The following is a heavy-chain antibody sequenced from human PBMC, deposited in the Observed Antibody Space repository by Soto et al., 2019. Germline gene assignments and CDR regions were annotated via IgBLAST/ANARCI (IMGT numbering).Heavy chain of an antibody. CDR1: GFTFSSYA. V-gene: IGHV3-23*01. D-gene: IGHD2-2*01. CDR2: ISGSGGST. CDR3: AKSGVIVVVPAATDGMDV. Sequence: GGSLRLSCAASGFTFSSYAMSWVRQAPGKGLEWVSAISGSGGSTYYEDSVKGRFTISRDNSKNTLYLQMNSLRAEDTAVYYCAKSGVIVVVPAATDGMDVWGQGTTVTVSS. J-gene: IGHJ6*02.